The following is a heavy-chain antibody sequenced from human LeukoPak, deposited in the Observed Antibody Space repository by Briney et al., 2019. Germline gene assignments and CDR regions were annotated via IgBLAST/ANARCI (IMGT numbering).Heavy chain of an antibody. V-gene: IGHV3-21*04. CDR1: GFTFSTYS. CDR3: AISGLGFGEFRGLDY. D-gene: IGHD3-10*01. J-gene: IGHJ4*02. Sequence: GGSLRLSCAASGFTFSTYSMNWFRQAPGEGLGWVSSISSSGANIFYADSVKGRFTISRATSKNALYLQMNSLRAEDTAVYYCAISGLGFGEFRGLDYWGQGTLVTVSS. CDR2: ISSSGANI.